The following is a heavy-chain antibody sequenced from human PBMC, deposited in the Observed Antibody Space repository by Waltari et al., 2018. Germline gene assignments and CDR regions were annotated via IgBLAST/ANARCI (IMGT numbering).Heavy chain of an antibody. Sequence: EVQLVESGGGLVQPGGSLRLSCAASGFTFSSYDMHWVRQATGKGLEWVSAIGTAGDTYYPGSVKGRFTISRENAKNSLYLQMNSLRAGDTAVYYCARSRTPQEFDYWGQGTLVTVSS. J-gene: IGHJ4*02. V-gene: IGHV3-13*01. CDR2: IGTAGDT. CDR3: ARSRTPQEFDY. CDR1: GFTFSSYD.